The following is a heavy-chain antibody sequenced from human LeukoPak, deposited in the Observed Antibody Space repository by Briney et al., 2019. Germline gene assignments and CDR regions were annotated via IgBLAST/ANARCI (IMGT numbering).Heavy chain of an antibody. CDR2: IYTSGST. D-gene: IGHD5-18*01. CDR1: GGSISSGSYY. Sequence: PSQTLSLTCTVSGGSISSGSYYWSWIRQPAGKGLEWIGRIYTSGSTNYNPSLKSRDTISVDTSKNQFSLKLSSVTAADTAVYYCARAGGGDTAMVGYWGQGTLVTVSS. CDR3: ARAGGGDTAMVGY. J-gene: IGHJ4*02. V-gene: IGHV4-61*02.